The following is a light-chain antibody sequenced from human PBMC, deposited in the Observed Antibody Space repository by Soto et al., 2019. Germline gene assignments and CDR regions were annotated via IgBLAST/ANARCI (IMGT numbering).Light chain of an antibody. J-gene: IGLJ3*02. Sequence: QSLLTQPPSASGSPGQSVTISCTGTSSDVGGYNYVSWYQQHPGKAPKLMIYEVSKRPSGVPDRFSGSKSGNTASLTVSGLQAEDEADYYCSSYAGSNNLGVFGGGTKLTV. CDR3: SSYAGSNNLGV. CDR1: SSDVGGYNY. V-gene: IGLV2-8*01. CDR2: EVS.